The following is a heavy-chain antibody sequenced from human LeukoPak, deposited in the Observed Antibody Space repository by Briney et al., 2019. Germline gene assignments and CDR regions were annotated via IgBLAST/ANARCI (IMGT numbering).Heavy chain of an antibody. V-gene: IGHV3-11*01. J-gene: IGHJ4*02. Sequence: GGSLRLSRAAPRFTFSDYYMSWIPQAPGKGQERDSYISSSRSTIYYADSVKGRFTISRHNAKNSLYLQMNSLRAEDTAVYYCARDPPRRGDVVPAAMQLRVDYWGQGTLVTVSS. CDR2: ISSSRSTI. D-gene: IGHD2-2*01. CDR1: RFTFSDYY. CDR3: ARDPPRRGDVVPAAMQLRVDY.